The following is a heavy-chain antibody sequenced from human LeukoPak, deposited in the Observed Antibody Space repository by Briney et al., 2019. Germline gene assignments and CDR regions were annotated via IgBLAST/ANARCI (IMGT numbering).Heavy chain of an antibody. D-gene: IGHD5-12*01. CDR3: ARQITDQSSGYDSIDY. CDR1: GYRFTTYW. Sequence: GESLKISCKASGYRFTTYWIGWVRQMPGKGLEWMEIIYPGDSDTRYSPSSEGQVTISADKSITTAYLQWSSLKASDTAMYYCARQITDQSSGYDSIDYWGQGTLVTVSS. CDR2: IYPGDSDT. V-gene: IGHV5-51*01. J-gene: IGHJ4*02.